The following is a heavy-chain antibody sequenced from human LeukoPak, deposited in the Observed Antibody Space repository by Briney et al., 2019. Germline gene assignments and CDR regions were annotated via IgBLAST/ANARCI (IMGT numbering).Heavy chain of an antibody. CDR1: GGSISSYY. V-gene: IGHV4-59*01. J-gene: IGHJ5*02. Sequence: SETLSVTCTVSGGSISSYYWSWIRQPPGKGLEWIGYIYYSGSTNYNPSLKSRVTISVDTSKNQFSLKLSSVTAADTAVYYCARSIVVPSNNWFDPWGQGTLVTVSS. D-gene: IGHD2-2*01. CDR3: ARSIVVPSNNWFDP. CDR2: IYYSGST.